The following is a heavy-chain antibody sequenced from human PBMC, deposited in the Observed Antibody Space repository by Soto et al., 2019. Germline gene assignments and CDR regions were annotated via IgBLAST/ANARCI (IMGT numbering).Heavy chain of an antibody. J-gene: IGHJ6*02. D-gene: IGHD2-2*01. V-gene: IGHV6-1*01. Sequence: PSQTLSLTGAISGDSVSSNSAAWNWIRQSPSRGLEWLGRTYYRSKWYNDYAVSVKSRITINPDTSKNQFSLQLNSVTPEDTAVYYCARVKSVPAAMLNYYYYGMDVWGPATTVTVSS. CDR2: TYYRSKWYN. CDR3: ARVKSVPAAMLNYYYYGMDV. CDR1: GDSVSSNSAA.